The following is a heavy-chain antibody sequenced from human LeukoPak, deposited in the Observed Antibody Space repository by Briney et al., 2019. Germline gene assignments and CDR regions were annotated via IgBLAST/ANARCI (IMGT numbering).Heavy chain of an antibody. D-gene: IGHD6-19*01. J-gene: IGHJ4*02. V-gene: IGHV4-39*01. CDR1: GGSISSSSYY. Sequence: SETLSLTCTVSGGSISSSSYYWGWIRQPPGKGLEWIGSIYYSGSTYYNPSLKSRVTISVDTSQNQFSLKLSSVTAADTAVYYCASLSGWYEEVWGQGTLVTVSS. CDR3: ASLSGWYEEV. CDR2: IYYSGST.